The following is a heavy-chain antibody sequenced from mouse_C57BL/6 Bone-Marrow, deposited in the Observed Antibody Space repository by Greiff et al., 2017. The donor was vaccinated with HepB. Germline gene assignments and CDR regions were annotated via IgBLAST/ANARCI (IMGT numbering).Heavy chain of an antibody. CDR3: ARANWDNFDY. D-gene: IGHD4-1*01. CDR2: INYDGSST. J-gene: IGHJ2*01. Sequence: EVNVVESEGGLVQPGSSMKLSCTASGFTFSDYYMAWVRQVPEKGLEWVANINYDGSSTYYLDSLKSRFIISRDNAKNILYLQMSSLKSEDTATYYCARANWDNFDYWGQGTTLTVSS. CDR1: GFTFSDYY. V-gene: IGHV5-16*01.